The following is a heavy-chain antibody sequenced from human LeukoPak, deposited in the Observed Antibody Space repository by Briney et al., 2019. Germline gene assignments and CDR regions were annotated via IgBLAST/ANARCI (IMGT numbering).Heavy chain of an antibody. CDR1: GYTFTGYY. D-gene: IGHD1-26*01. J-gene: IGHJ6*02. V-gene: IGHV1-2*02. CDR2: INPNSGGT. CDR3: ARDPGSGSPPPYGMDV. Sequence: PGASVKVSCKASGYTFTGYYMHWVRQAPGQGLEWMGWINPNSGGTNYAQKFQGRVTMTRDTSISTAYMALSRLRSDDTAVYYCARDPGSGSPPPYGMDVWGQGTTVTVSS.